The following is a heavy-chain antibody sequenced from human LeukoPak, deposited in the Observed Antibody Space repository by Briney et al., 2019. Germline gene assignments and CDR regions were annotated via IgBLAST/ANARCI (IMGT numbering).Heavy chain of an antibody. J-gene: IGHJ4*02. CDR2: INSDGSST. Sequence: GGSLRLSCAASGFTFSSYWMHWVRQAPRKGLVWVSRINSDGSSTSYADSVKGRFTISRDNSKNTRYLQMNSLRAEDTAVYYCATSSGYYFAPVQFFEMPTILSDWDQGTLVTVSS. CDR3: ATSSGYYFAPVQFFEMPTILSD. D-gene: IGHD3-22*01. CDR1: GFTFSSYW. V-gene: IGHV3-74*01.